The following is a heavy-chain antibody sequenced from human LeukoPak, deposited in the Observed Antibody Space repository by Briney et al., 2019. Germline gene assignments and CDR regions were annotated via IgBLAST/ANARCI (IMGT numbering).Heavy chain of an antibody. Sequence: SETLSLTCTVSGGSISSGDYYWSWIRQPPGKGLEWIGYIYYSGSTYYNPSLKSRVTISVDTSKNQFSLKLSSVTAADTAVYYCAREPIVVVPAAHFDYWGQGTLVTVSS. CDR1: GGSISSGDYY. J-gene: IGHJ4*02. CDR2: IYYSGST. CDR3: AREPIVVVPAAHFDY. D-gene: IGHD2-2*01. V-gene: IGHV4-30-4*01.